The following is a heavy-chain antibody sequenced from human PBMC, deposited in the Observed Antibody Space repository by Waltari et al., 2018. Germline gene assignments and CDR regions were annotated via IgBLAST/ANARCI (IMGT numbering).Heavy chain of an antibody. CDR1: GGSISSSSYY. V-gene: IGHV4-39*02. CDR2: IYYSGST. D-gene: IGHD3-22*01. CDR3: AREGYYYDSSGSLYAFDI. Sequence: QLQLQESGPGLVKPSETLSLTCTVSGGSISSSSYYWGWLRQPPGKGLEWIGSIYYSGSTYYNPSLKSRVTISVDTSKNQFSLKLSSVTAADTAVYYCAREGYYYDSSGSLYAFDIWGQGTMVTVSS. J-gene: IGHJ3*02.